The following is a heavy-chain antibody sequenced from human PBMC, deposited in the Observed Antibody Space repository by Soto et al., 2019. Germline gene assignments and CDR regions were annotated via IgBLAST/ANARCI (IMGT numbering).Heavy chain of an antibody. D-gene: IGHD3-10*01. V-gene: IGHV4-30-2*01. CDR3: ARHLRPGFGELRWYYYGMDV. J-gene: IGHJ6*02. CDR1: GGSISSGGYS. Sequence: SETLSLTCAVSGGSISSGGYSWSWIRQPPGKGLEWIGYIYHSGSTYYNPSLKSRVTISVDRSKNQFSLKLSSVTAADTAVYYCARHLRPGFGELRWYYYGMDVWGQGTTVTVSS. CDR2: IYHSGST.